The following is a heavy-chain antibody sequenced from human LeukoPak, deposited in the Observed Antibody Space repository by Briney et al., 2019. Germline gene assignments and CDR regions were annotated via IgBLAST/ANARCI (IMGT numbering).Heavy chain of an antibody. CDR1: GYTVTRYG. V-gene: IGHV1-18*01. J-gene: IGHJ4*02. D-gene: IGHD3-22*01. CDR3: ARDEGSYYDYFDY. Sequence: ASVKVSCKASGYTVTRYGISWVRQVPGQGLEWMGWINAYNGYTNYAQKLQGRVTMSTDTSTSTAYMELRSLRSEDPAVYYCARDEGSYYDYFDYWGQGTQVTVSS. CDR2: INAYNGYT.